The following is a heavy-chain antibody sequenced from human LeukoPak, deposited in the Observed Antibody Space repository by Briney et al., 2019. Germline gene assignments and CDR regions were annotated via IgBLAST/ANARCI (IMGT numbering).Heavy chain of an antibody. Sequence: SETLSLTCAVYGGSFSGYYWSWIRQPPGKGLEWIGEINHSGSTNYNPSLKSRVTISVDTSKNQFSLKLSSVTAADTAVYYCARDYVTMAPDYGGPGTLVTVSS. D-gene: IGHD3-10*02. J-gene: IGHJ4*02. CDR2: INHSGST. V-gene: IGHV4-34*01. CDR3: ARDYVTMAPDY. CDR1: GGSFSGYY.